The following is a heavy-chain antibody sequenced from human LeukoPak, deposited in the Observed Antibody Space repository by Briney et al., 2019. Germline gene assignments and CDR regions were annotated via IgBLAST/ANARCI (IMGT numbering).Heavy chain of an antibody. CDR1: GYSFTNYW. CDR2: IYPADSDT. Sequence: GDSLRISCQVSGYSFTNYWIGWVRQVPGKGLESMGIIYPADSDTTYSPSFQGQVTISADKSISTVYLQWSSLKASDTAMYYCAKQSRDGSKTRGYYFDYWGQGTLVTVSS. D-gene: IGHD3-3*01. J-gene: IGHJ4*02. CDR3: AKQSRDGSKTRGYYFDY. V-gene: IGHV5-51*01.